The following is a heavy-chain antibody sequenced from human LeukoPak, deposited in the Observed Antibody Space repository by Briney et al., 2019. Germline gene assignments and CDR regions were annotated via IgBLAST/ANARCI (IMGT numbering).Heavy chain of an antibody. D-gene: IGHD2-2*01. V-gene: IGHV3-7*01. Sequence: GGSLRLSCAASGFTFSSYWMSWVRQAPGKGLEWVANLKQDGSEKYYVDSVKGRFTISRDNAKNSLYLQMNSLRAEDTAVYYCASGGSDAYCSSTSCYRYYYYYMDVWGKGTTVTVSS. CDR2: LKQDGSEK. CDR3: ASGGSDAYCSSTSCYRYYYYYMDV. J-gene: IGHJ6*03. CDR1: GFTFSSYW.